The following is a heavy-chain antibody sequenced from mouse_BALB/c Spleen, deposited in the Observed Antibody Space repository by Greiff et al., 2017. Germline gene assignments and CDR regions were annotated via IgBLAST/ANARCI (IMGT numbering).Heavy chain of an antibody. J-gene: IGHJ3*01. CDR1: GFSLTSYG. CDR2: IWGDGST. D-gene: IGHD2-1*01. Sequence: VKLMESGPGLVAPSQCLSITCTVSGFSLTSYGVSWVRQPPGKGLEWLGVIWGDGSTNYHSALISSLSISKDNSKSEVFLKLNRLQTDDTATYYCAKADYYGNAFAYWGQGTLVTVSA. CDR3: AKADYYGNAFAY. V-gene: IGHV2-3*01.